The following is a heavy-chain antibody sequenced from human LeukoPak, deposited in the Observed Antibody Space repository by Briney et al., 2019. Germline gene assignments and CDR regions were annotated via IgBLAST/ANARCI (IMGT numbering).Heavy chain of an antibody. J-gene: IGHJ4*02. D-gene: IGHD6-6*01. V-gene: IGHV4-59*01. CDR3: ARVDPDSSSTLEVFDY. CDR2: IYYSGST. Sequence: SETLSLTCTVYGGSISSYYWSWIRQPPGKGLEWIGYIYYSGSTNYNPSLKSRVTISVDTSKNQFSLKLSSETAADTAVYYCARVDPDSSSTLEVFDYWGQGTLVTVSS. CDR1: GGSISSYY.